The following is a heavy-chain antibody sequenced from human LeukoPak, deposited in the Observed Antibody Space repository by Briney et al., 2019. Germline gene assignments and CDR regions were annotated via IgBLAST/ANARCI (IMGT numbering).Heavy chain of an antibody. V-gene: IGHV4-34*01. CDR2: IHYTGAT. Sequence: SETLSLTCAVYGGTFRGYYWSWIRQPPGKGLEWIREIHYTGATNYKPSLKSRVTISGDPSKNQVSLRVSSVTAADTAVYYCARGVLGPYYFDLWGRGTLVTVSS. J-gene: IGHJ2*01. D-gene: IGHD7-27*01. CDR3: ARGVLGPYYFDL. CDR1: GGTFRGYY.